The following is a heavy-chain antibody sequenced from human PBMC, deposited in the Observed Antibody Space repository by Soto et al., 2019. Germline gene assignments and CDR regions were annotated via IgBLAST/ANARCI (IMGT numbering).Heavy chain of an antibody. CDR2: ITETGGDT. Sequence: PGGSLRLSCAASGFTCSNFVMRWVRQTPGKGLEWVSTITETGGDTYYTDSVKGRFTISRDNSKNTLYLQMSGLRAEDTALYYCAKASSDRHHMDVWGQGPTVTLSS. CDR1: GFTCSNFV. CDR3: AKASSDRHHMDV. V-gene: IGHV3-23*01. J-gene: IGHJ6*02.